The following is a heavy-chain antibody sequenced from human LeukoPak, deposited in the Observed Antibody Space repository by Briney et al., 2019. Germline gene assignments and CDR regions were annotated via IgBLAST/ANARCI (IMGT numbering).Heavy chain of an antibody. V-gene: IGHV1-18*04. CDR1: GYTFSSYG. Sequence: ASMKVSCKASGYTFSSYGISWVRQAPGQGLEWMGWISTYNGNTNYGNTNYAQKLQGRVTLTTDTSTSTVYMELRSLRSDDTAVYYCARDLGYCSGGSCTFRFDPWGQGTLVTVSS. J-gene: IGHJ5*02. D-gene: IGHD2-15*01. CDR3: ARDLGYCSGGSCTFRFDP. CDR2: ISTYNGNTNYGNT.